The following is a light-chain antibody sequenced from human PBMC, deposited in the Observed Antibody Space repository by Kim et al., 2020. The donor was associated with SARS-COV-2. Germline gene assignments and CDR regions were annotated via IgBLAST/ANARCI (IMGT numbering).Light chain of an antibody. CDR2: LDD. Sequence: GSQGQTATISCFGDKLGEKKAAWYQQRPGKPPILVIYLDDRRPSGIPARFSGSNSGNTATLTISGTQTMDEADYYCQSWDRGAGLFGSGTKVTVL. J-gene: IGLJ1*01. CDR3: QSWDRGAGL. V-gene: IGLV3-1*01. CDR1: KLGEKK.